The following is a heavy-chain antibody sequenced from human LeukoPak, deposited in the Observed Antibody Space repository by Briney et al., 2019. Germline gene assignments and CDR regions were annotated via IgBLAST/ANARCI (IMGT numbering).Heavy chain of an antibody. D-gene: IGHD1-26*01. V-gene: IGHV4-30-2*01. CDR1: GGSISSGGYY. CDR2: IYHSGST. CDR3: AGLSGSYSLRYYYYMDV. Sequence: SQTLSLTCTVSGGSISSGGYYWSWIRQPPGKGLEWIGYIYHSGSTYYNPSLKSRVTISVDGSKNQFSLKLSSVTAADTAVYYCAGLSGSYSLRYYYYMDVWGKGTMVTVSS. J-gene: IGHJ6*03.